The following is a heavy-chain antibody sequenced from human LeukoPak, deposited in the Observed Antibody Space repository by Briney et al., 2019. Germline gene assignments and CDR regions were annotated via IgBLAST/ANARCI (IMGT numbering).Heavy chain of an antibody. J-gene: IGHJ4*02. CDR2: INHSGST. Sequence: PSQTLSLTCAVSGGSISSGGYSWSWIRQPPGKGLEWIGEINHSGSTNYNPSLKSRVTISVDTSKNQFSLKLSSVTAADTAVYYCATSHDGYWGQGTLVTVSS. CDR3: ATSHDGY. CDR1: GGSISSGGYS. D-gene: IGHD2-2*01. V-gene: IGHV4-30-2*01.